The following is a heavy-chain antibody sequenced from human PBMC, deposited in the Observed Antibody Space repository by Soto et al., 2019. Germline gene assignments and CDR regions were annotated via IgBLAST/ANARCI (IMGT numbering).Heavy chain of an antibody. CDR3: ARGLGQQQIYYYYYGMDV. D-gene: IGHD6-13*01. J-gene: IGHJ6*02. CDR1: GGTVSSYA. CDR2: IIPIFGTA. Sequence: QVQLVQSGAEVKKPGSSVKVSCKASGGTVSSYAISWVRQAPGQGLELMGGIIPIFGTANYAQKFQRRVPITADESASTDYMELSSLRSEATAVYYCARGLGQQQIYYYYYGMDVWGPGTTVTVSS. V-gene: IGHV1-69*01.